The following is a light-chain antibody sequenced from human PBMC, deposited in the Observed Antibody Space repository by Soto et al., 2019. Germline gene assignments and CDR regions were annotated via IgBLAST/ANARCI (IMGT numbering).Light chain of an antibody. CDR3: QQRTNWPTST. Sequence: EIGLTQSPATLSLSPGERATLSCRASQNVRSYLAWYQQKPGQAPRLLIHDAISRATGIPARFSGSGSGTDFTLTISSLEPEDFAVYYCQQRTNWPTSTFGQGTRLEIK. CDR1: QNVRSY. V-gene: IGKV3-11*01. CDR2: DAI. J-gene: IGKJ5*01.